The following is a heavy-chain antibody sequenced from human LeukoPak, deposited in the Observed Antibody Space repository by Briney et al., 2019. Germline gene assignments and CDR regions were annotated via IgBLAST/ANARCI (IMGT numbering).Heavy chain of an antibody. J-gene: IGHJ5*02. CDR3: ARLDFISFDVRSWFDP. CDR2: IYHDRST. V-gene: IGHV4-38-2*02. D-gene: IGHD3/OR15-3a*01. Sequence: PSETLSLTCTVSGYSITSGYFWGWIRQPPGKGLEWIGAIYHDRSTYYNPSLKSRVTMSVDTSKNQFSLKLSSVTAPDTAVYYCARLDFISFDVRSWFDPWGQGTLVTVSS. CDR1: GYSITSGYF.